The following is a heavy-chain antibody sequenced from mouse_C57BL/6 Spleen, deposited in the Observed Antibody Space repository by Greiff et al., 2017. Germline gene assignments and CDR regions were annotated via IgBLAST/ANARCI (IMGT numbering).Heavy chain of an antibody. J-gene: IGHJ3*01. V-gene: IGHV1-82*01. CDR1: GYAFSSSW. D-gene: IGHD2-4*01. CDR2: IYPGDGDT. CDR3: ARSRYDYPWCAY. Sequence: QVQLQQSGPELVKPGASVKISCKASGYAFSSSWMNWVKQRPGKGLEWIGRIYPGDGDTNYNGKFKGKATLTADKSSSTAYMQLSSLTSEDSAVYFCARSRYDYPWCAYWGQGTLVTVAA.